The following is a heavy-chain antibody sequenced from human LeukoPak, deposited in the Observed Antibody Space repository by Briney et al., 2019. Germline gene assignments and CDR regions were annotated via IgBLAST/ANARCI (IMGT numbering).Heavy chain of an antibody. J-gene: IGHJ4*02. D-gene: IGHD3-22*01. CDR2: IMYDGSS. CDR3: ARGRYYFDSSGAFY. V-gene: IGHV4-34*01. CDR1: GGSFSGYY. Sequence: PSETLSLTCAVHGGSFSGYYWSWIRQPPGKGLEWIGEIMYDGSSNYHPSLKSRVSMSVDTSKNQFSLKMTSLTAADTAVYYCARGRYYFDSSGAFYWGQGTLVTVSS.